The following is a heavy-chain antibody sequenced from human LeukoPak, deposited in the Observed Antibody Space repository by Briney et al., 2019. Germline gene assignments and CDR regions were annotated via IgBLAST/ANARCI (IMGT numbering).Heavy chain of an antibody. CDR2: MNPNSGNT. Sequence: ASVKASCKASGYTFINYGITWVRQAPGQGLEWMGWMNPNSGNTGYGQSFQGRITMTRDISVGTAYMELSNLTSEDTAIYYCTRGSSGRRDNWGQGTLVTVSA. CDR1: GYTFINYG. CDR3: TRGSSGRRDN. J-gene: IGHJ4*02. V-gene: IGHV1-8*02. D-gene: IGHD6-19*01.